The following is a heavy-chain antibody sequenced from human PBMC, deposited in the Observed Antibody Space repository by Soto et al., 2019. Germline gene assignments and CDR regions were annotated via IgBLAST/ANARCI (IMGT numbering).Heavy chain of an antibody. CDR1: GFTFSSYG. V-gene: IGHV3-33*01. D-gene: IGHD6-13*01. Sequence: GGSLRLSCSASGFTFSSYGMHWVRQAPGKGLEWVAVIWYDGSNKYYADSVKGRFTISRDNSKNTLYLQMNSLRAEDTAVYYCARDLYSSNIFDYWGQGTLVTVSS. CDR2: IWYDGSNK. CDR3: ARDLYSSNIFDY. J-gene: IGHJ4*02.